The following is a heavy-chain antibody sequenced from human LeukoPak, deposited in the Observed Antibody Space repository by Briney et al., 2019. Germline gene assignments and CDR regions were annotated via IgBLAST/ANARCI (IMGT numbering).Heavy chain of an antibody. CDR1: GGSISNYF. CDR3: ARLSSTWRHFDY. Sequence: TSETLSLTCTVSGGSISNYFWSWIRQPPGKGLEWIGYISYSGSTNYNPSLKSRVTISVDTSKNQFSLTLSSVTAADTAVYYCARLSSTWRHFDYWGQGTLVTVSS. CDR2: ISYSGST. V-gene: IGHV4-59*08. D-gene: IGHD6-13*01. J-gene: IGHJ4*02.